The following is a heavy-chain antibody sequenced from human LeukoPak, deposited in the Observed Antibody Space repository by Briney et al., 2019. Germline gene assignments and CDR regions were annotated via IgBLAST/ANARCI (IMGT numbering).Heavy chain of an antibody. CDR3: ARAYNYDLTDTFDI. D-gene: IGHD3-22*01. V-gene: IGHV3-11*01. Sequence: GGSLRLSCAASGFTFSEHFLSWIRQAPGKGPEWVSYISGSGNTIYYAASVKGRFTISRDNAKSSLYLQMNGLRAEDTAMYYCARAYNYDLTDTFDIWGQGTMVIVSS. CDR1: GFTFSEHF. CDR2: ISGSGNTI. J-gene: IGHJ3*02.